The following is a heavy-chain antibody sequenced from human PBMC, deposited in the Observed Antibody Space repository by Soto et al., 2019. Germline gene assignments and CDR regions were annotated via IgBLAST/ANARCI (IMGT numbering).Heavy chain of an antibody. J-gene: IGHJ4*02. D-gene: IGHD6-6*01. Sequence: PGGSLRLSCAASGFTFSSYGMSWVRQAPGKGLAWVSYISSGRPTIQYADSVKGRFTISRDNAKNSLYLQMNSLKDEDTAVYYCARGGAARPDYWGQGTLVTVS. CDR1: GFTFSSYG. V-gene: IGHV3-48*02. CDR2: ISSGRPTI. CDR3: ARGGAARPDY.